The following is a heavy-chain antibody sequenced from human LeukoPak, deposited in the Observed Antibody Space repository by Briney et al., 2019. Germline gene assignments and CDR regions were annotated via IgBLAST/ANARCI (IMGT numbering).Heavy chain of an antibody. D-gene: IGHD2-15*01. J-gene: IGHJ3*02. CDR1: GGSINNYY. Sequence: PSETLSLTCTVSGGSINNYYWSWIRQPAGKGLEWIGRIYTRGSTNYNPSLKSRVTMSVDTSKNQFSLKLSSVTAADTAVYYCARGRYCSADICSGGDAFDIWGQRTMVSVSS. V-gene: IGHV4-4*07. CDR2: IYTRGST. CDR3: ARGRYCSADICSGGDAFDI.